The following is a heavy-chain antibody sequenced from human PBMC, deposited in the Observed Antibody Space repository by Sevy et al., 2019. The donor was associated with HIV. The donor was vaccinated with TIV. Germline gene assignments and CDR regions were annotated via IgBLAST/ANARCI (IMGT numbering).Heavy chain of an antibody. J-gene: IGHJ6*02. CDR3: ANSRGRYDGSSWLYYYYLMDV. Sequence: GGSLRLSCAASGFTFSKYGMHWVRQAPGKGLEWVAIISNDGSDKQYADSVKGRFTISSDNSKDTLFLQMNSLRLEDTAVYYCANSRGRYDGSSWLYYYYLMDVWGQGTTVTVSS. CDR2: ISNDGSDK. V-gene: IGHV3-30*18. D-gene: IGHD6-13*01. CDR1: GFTFSKYG.